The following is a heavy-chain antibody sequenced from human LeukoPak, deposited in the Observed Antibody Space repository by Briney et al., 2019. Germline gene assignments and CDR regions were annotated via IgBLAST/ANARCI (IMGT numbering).Heavy chain of an antibody. Sequence: GASVKVSCKASGGTYSYFAINWVRQAPGQGLEWMGGIIPLFGSSNYTHKFQGRVTFSADKSTNTVYMHLNSLRFEDTAVYYCARNHNYTDHYNHMDAWGRGTAITVSS. D-gene: IGHD3-3*01. CDR2: IIPLFGSS. CDR3: ARNHNYTDHYNHMDA. CDR1: GGTYSYFA. J-gene: IGHJ6*03. V-gene: IGHV1-69*06.